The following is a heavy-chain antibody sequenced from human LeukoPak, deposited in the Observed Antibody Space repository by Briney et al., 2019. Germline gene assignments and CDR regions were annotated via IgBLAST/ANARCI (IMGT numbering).Heavy chain of an antibody. CDR1: GYTFTSYD. CDR2: MNPNSGNT. D-gene: IGHD1-1*01. V-gene: IGHV1-8*01. J-gene: IGHJ5*02. CDR3: ARGPKAWMEPYNWFDP. Sequence: ASVKVSCKAYGYTFTSYDINWVRQATGQGLEWMGWMNPNSGNTGYAQKFQGRVTMTRNTSICTAYMELSGLRSEDTAVDYCARGPKAWMEPYNWFDPWGQGTLVTVSS.